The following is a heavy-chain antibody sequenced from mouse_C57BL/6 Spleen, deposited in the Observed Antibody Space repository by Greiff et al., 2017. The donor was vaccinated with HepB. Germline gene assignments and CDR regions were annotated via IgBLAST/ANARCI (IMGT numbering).Heavy chain of an antibody. Sequence: DVQLQESGPGLVKPSQSLSLTCSVTGYSITSGYYWNWIRQFPGNKLEWMGYISYDGSNNYNPSLKNRISITRDTSKNQFFLKLNSVTTEDTATYYCARRWAYAMDYWGQGTSVTVSS. CDR3: ARRWAYAMDY. CDR1: GYSITSGYY. J-gene: IGHJ4*01. CDR2: ISYDGSN. V-gene: IGHV3-6*01. D-gene: IGHD4-1*01.